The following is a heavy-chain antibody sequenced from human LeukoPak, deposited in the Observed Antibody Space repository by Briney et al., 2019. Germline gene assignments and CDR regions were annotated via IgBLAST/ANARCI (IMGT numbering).Heavy chain of an antibody. D-gene: IGHD2-15*01. J-gene: IGHJ4*02. Sequence: SETLSLTCAVYGGSFSGYYWSWIRQPPGKGLEWIGEINHSGSTYYNPSLKSRVTISVDTSRNQFSLKLSSVTAADTAVYYCARPVAYWGQGTLVTVSS. CDR1: GGSFSGYY. V-gene: IGHV4-34*01. CDR2: INHSGST. CDR3: ARPVAY.